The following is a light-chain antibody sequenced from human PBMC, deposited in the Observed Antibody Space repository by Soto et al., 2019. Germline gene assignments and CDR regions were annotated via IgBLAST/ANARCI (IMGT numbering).Light chain of an antibody. CDR2: NVN. J-gene: IGLJ3*02. Sequence: QSALTQPRSVSGSPGQSVTISCTGTSSDVGRYNYVSWYQHHPGKAPKLMIYNVNHRPSGVPDRFSGSKSGNTASLTISGLQAEDEADYSCCSYAGTYTLVFGGGTKVTVL. CDR1: SSDVGRYNY. CDR3: CSYAGTYTLV. V-gene: IGLV2-11*01.